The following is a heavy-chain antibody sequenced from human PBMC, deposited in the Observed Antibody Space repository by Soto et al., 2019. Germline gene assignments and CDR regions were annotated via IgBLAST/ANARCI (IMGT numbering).Heavy chain of an antibody. V-gene: IGHV4-61*01. CDR3: ARVPVEMATIGYYYSYGVDV. D-gene: IGHD5-12*01. CDR1: GDSVTSVSHY. Sequence: SDPLSLTSTVSGDSVTSVSHYWIWILQPPGKRLEYIGYIFYSENTSYHPSLKSRVTTSVDTSKNQFSLKLSSVTAADTALYYCARVPVEMATIGYYYSYGVDVWGQGNTVTGSS. J-gene: IGHJ6*02. CDR2: IFYSENT.